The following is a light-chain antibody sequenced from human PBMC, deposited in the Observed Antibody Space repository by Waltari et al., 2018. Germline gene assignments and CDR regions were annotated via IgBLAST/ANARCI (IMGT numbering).Light chain of an antibody. CDR2: EVI. J-gene: IGLJ3*02. CDR3: GSYTSSSSLDVV. Sequence: QSALTQPASVSGSPGQSITIPCTGTSSDIGGYNYVSWYQQHPGKAPKVIIYEVIKRPSGVSHRCSGSKSGNTASLTISGLQADDEADYYCGSYTSSSSLDVVFGGGTELTVL. V-gene: IGLV2-14*03. CDR1: SSDIGGYNY.